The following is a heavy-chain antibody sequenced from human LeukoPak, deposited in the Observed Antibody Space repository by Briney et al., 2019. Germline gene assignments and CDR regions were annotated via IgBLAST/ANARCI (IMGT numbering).Heavy chain of an antibody. D-gene: IGHD6-13*01. CDR1: GDSVSSGSYY. Sequence: SETLSLTCTVSGDSVSSGSYYWSWIRQPPGKGLEWIGYIYYSGSTNYNPSLKSRVTISVDTSKNQFSLKLSSVTAADTAVYYCASSIAAADIFDYWGQGTLVTVSS. V-gene: IGHV4-61*01. CDR2: IYYSGST. CDR3: ASSIAAADIFDY. J-gene: IGHJ4*02.